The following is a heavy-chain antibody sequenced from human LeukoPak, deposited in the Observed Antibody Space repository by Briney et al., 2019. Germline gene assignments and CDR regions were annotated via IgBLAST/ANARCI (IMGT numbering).Heavy chain of an antibody. J-gene: IGHJ6*03. Sequence: SVKVSCKASGGTFSSHAIAWVRQAPGQGPEWMGGIIPISGTANYAQKFQDRVTISTDESTSTAYMELTSLTSDDTAVYYCARGLQYQLLKALGYYYMDVWGEGTTVTVSS. CDR2: IIPISGTA. V-gene: IGHV1-69*05. CDR3: ARGLQYQLLKALGYYYMDV. CDR1: GGTFSSHA. D-gene: IGHD2-2*01.